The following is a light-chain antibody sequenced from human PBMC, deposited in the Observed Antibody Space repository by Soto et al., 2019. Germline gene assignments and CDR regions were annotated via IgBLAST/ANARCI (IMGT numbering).Light chain of an antibody. CDR1: QSVSSSY. V-gene: IGKV3-20*01. Sequence: EIVLTQSPGTLSLSPGERATLSCRASQSVSSSYLAWYQQKPGQAPRLLIYGASSRATGIPDSFSGSGSGTDFTLTISRLEPEDFAVYYCQQYGGSPYTFGQGTKLEI. J-gene: IGKJ2*01. CDR2: GAS. CDR3: QQYGGSPYT.